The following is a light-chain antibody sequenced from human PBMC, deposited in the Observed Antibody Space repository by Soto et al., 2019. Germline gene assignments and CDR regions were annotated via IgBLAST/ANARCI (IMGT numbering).Light chain of an antibody. J-gene: IGKJ3*01. Sequence: EIVLTQSPGTLSLSPGEIATLSCSASQSVSSSYLAWYQQKPGQAPRLLIYGASSSATGIPDRFSGSGSGTDFTLTISRLEHKDFAVYYCQQYGSSPSFTFGHGNKVDIK. V-gene: IGKV3-20*01. CDR2: GAS. CDR1: QSVSSSY. CDR3: QQYGSSPSFT.